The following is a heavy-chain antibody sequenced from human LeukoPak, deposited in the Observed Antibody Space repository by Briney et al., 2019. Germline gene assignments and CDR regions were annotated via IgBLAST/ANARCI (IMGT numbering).Heavy chain of an antibody. CDR3: ARLRSLEGTFDF. Sequence: SETLSLTCTVSGGSLSSSSYYWGWIRQPPGKGLEWIGSIYYSGTTYYSPSLKSRITISVDTSKDQFSLKLRSVTAADTAIFYCARLRSLEGTFDFWGLGTLVTVSS. CDR1: GGSLSSSSYY. J-gene: IGHJ4*02. CDR2: IYYSGTT. V-gene: IGHV4-39*01.